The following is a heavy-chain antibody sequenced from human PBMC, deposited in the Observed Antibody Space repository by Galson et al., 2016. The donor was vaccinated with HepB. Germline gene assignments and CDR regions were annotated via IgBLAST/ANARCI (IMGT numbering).Heavy chain of an antibody. CDR1: GFTFRSYA. J-gene: IGHJ4*02. Sequence: SLRLSCAASGFTFRSYAMSWVRQAPGKGLEWVSAISDSGGSTYYADSVKGRFTISRDNSKNTVYLQMNSLRAEDTAVYYCVKADPRGTLRYFDWLLVGGDYWGQGTLVTVSS. D-gene: IGHD3-9*01. CDR3: VKADPRGTLRYFDWLLVGGDY. V-gene: IGHV3-23*01. CDR2: ISDSGGST.